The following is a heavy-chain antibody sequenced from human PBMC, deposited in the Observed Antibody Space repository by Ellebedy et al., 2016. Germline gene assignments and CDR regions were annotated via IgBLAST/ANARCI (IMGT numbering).Heavy chain of an antibody. CDR2: MNPNSGNT. D-gene: IGHD3-10*01. V-gene: IGHV1-8*02. Sequence: ASVKVSCKASGYTFTSYGMRWVRQAPGQGLEWMGWMNPNSGNTGYAQKFQGRVTMTGNTSISTAYMELSSLRSEDTAVYYCARGKNDLLWFGEKPGGSDYWGQGTLVTVSS. CDR1: GYTFTSYG. CDR3: ARGKNDLLWFGEKPGGSDY. J-gene: IGHJ4*02.